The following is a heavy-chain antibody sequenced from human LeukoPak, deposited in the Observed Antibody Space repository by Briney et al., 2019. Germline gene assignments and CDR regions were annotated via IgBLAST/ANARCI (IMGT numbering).Heavy chain of an antibody. CDR3: ARGRRLYGSGSYYRPNWFDP. J-gene: IGHJ5*02. CDR1: GGSFRGNY. D-gene: IGHD3-10*01. CDR2: IKDSVNT. Sequence: PSGTLSLTCADHGGSFRGNYWCWIRHPPGKGLWWSGEIKDSVNTNYNPSLKIRVTISVDTSKNQFAQKLCSVTAADTAVYYCARGRRLYGSGSYYRPNWFDPWGQGTLVTVSS. V-gene: IGHV4-34*01.